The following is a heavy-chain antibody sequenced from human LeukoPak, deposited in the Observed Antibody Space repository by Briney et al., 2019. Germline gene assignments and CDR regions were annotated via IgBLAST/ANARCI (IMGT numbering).Heavy chain of an antibody. D-gene: IGHD6-6*01. CDR1: GFTFSSYA. J-gene: IGHJ6*02. Sequence: PGGSLRLSCVASGFTFSSYAMSWVRQAPGKGLEWVSAISGSGGSTYYADSVKGRFTISRDNSKNTLYLQMNSLRAEDTAVYYCAKGSSIAAHKWYYYYGMDVWGQGTTVTVSS. CDR3: AKGSSIAAHKWYYYYGMDV. CDR2: ISGSGGST. V-gene: IGHV3-23*01.